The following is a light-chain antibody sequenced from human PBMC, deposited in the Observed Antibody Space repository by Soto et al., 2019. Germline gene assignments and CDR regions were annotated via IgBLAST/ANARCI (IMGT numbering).Light chain of an antibody. CDR1: SSNIGSNF. Sequence: QSLLTQPPSASGAPGQTVIISCSGSSSNIGSNFVFWYSQLPGAAPTLLIYRNTQRPSGVPDRFSGSKSGTSASLAISGLRSEDEAHYFCAAWDDSLKGELFGGGTKLTVL. CDR3: AAWDDSLKGEL. J-gene: IGLJ2*01. V-gene: IGLV1-47*01. CDR2: RNT.